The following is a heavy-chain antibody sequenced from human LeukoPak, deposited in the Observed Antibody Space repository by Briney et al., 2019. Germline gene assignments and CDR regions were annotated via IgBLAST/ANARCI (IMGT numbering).Heavy chain of an antibody. Sequence: GGSLRLSCAASGFTFSSYGMHWVRQPPGKGLEWVAFIRYDGSNRYFADSVKGRFTISRDNSKNTLFLQMNSLRAEDTAVYYCAKVRSRSYYDSSGYYRHDAFDIWGQGTMVTVSS. CDR1: GFTFSSYG. V-gene: IGHV3-30*02. D-gene: IGHD3-22*01. CDR2: IRYDGSNR. CDR3: AKVRSRSYYDSSGYYRHDAFDI. J-gene: IGHJ3*02.